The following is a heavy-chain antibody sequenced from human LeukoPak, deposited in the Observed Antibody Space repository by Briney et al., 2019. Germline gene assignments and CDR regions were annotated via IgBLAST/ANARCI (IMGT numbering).Heavy chain of an antibody. D-gene: IGHD2-2*01. CDR3: AGHCSSTSCYAIDTENWFDP. CDR2: IIPIFGTA. J-gene: IGHJ5*02. V-gene: IGHV1-69*13. CDR1: GGTFSSYA. Sequence: ASVKVSCKASGGTFSSYAISWVRQAPGQGLEWMGGIIPIFGTANYAQKFQGRVTITADESTSTAHMELSSLRSEDTAVYYCAGHCSSTSCYAIDTENWFDPWGQGTLVTVSS.